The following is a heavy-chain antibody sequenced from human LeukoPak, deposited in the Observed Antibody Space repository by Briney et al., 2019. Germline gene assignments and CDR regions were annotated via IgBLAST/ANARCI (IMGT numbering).Heavy chain of an antibody. CDR1: GGSISSYY. CDR2: IYYSGST. V-gene: IGHV4-59*01. Sequence: SETLSLTCTVSGGSISSYYWSWIRQPPGKGLEWIGYIYYSGSTNYNPSLKSRVTISVDTSKNQFSLKLSSVTAADTAVYYCARDQGDMITFGRPYPLDYWGQGTLVTVSS. CDR3: ARDQGDMITFGRPYPLDY. D-gene: IGHD3-16*01. J-gene: IGHJ4*02.